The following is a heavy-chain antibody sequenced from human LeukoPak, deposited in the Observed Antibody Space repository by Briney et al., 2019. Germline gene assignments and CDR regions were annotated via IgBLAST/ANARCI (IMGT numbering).Heavy chain of an antibody. CDR1: GYTFTGYY. J-gene: IGHJ4*02. CDR3: ARARMVRGVISYFDY. V-gene: IGHV1-2*02. D-gene: IGHD3-10*01. CDR2: INPNSGGT. Sequence: ASVKVSCKASGYTFTGYYMHWVRQAPGQGLEWMGWINPNSGGTNYAQKIQGRVTMTRDTSISTAYMELSRLRSDDTAVYYCARARMVRGVISYFDYWGQGTLVTVSS.